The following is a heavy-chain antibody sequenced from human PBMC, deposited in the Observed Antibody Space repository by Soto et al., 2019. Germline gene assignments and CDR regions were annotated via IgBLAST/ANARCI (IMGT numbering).Heavy chain of an antibody. CDR3: ANKGGGDRILDY. CDR1: GFSLSTRGVG. J-gene: IGHJ4*02. V-gene: IGHV2-5*02. D-gene: IGHD3-16*01. CDR2: IYWDDAK. Sequence: QITLKESGPTLVKPTQTLTLTCTFSGFSLSTRGVGVGWIRQPPGKALEWLALIYWDDAKHYSSSLKTRLTITKDSSKTQVVLTMTNRDPVDTATYFYANKGGGDRILDYWGQGTLVTVSS.